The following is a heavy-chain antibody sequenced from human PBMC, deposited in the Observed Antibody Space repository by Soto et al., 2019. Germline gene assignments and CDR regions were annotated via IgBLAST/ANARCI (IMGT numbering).Heavy chain of an antibody. Sequence: EVQLLESGGGLVRPGGSLRLSCAASAFTFTNYAMNWVRQAPGKGLEWVSVISGSGGSASYVDSVQGRFTISRDNSKNTLYLQMNSLRVEDTARYYCVREDSAWDSRGSFDFWGRGTVVTVS. CDR1: AFTFTNYA. V-gene: IGHV3-23*01. D-gene: IGHD6-19*01. CDR3: VREDSAWDSRGSFDF. J-gene: IGHJ3*01. CDR2: ISGSGGSA.